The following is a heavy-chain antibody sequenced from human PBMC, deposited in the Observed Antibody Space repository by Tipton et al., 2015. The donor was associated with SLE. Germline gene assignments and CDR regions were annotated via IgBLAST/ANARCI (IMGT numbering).Heavy chain of an antibody. D-gene: IGHD2-2*02. CDR2: IRFDGTKK. CDR3: AKDWGGFYSYFDY. Sequence: QLVQSGGGVVQPGGSLRLSCAASGFTFSNYGMHWVRQAPGMGPEWVAFIRFDGTKKYHADSVKGRFTISRDNSKNTLDLQMNSLRAEDTAVYYCAKDWGGFYSYFDYWGQGTLVTVSS. V-gene: IGHV3-30*02. CDR1: GFTFSNYG. J-gene: IGHJ4*02.